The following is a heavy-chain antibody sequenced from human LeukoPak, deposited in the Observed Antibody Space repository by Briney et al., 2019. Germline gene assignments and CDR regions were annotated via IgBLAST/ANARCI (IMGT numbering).Heavy chain of an antibody. J-gene: IGHJ6*02. Sequence: PSETLSLTCTVSGGSISSYYWSWIRQPAGKGLEWIGRIYTSGSTNYNPSLKSRVTMSVDTSKNQFSLKLSCVTAADTAVYYCARTLEPRYYYYYGMDVWGQGTTVTVSS. CDR2: IYTSGST. D-gene: IGHD1-1*01. V-gene: IGHV4-4*07. CDR3: ARTLEPRYYYYYGMDV. CDR1: GGSISSYY.